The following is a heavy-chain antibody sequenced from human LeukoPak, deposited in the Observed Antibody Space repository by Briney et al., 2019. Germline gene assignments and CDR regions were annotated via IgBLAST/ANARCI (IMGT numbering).Heavy chain of an antibody. CDR1: GYTFTAYY. CDR2: INPNSGDT. D-gene: IGHD3-3*01. CDR3: ASADSRTY. J-gene: IGHJ4*01. V-gene: IGHV1-2*06. Sequence: ASVKVSCKASGYTFTAYYMHWVRQAPGQGLEWMGRINPNSGDTNYAQKFQGRVTMTRDTSISTAYMELSRAKSDDTAVYYCASADSRTYWGHGTLVTVSS.